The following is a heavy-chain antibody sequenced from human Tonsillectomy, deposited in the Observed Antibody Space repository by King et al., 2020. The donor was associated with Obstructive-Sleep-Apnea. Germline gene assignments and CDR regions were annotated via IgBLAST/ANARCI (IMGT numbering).Heavy chain of an antibody. CDR1: GGSISSSSYY. D-gene: IGHD1-26*01. V-gene: IGHV4-39*01. J-gene: IGHJ4*02. CDR3: ARLGSYY. CDR2: IYYSGST. Sequence: QLQESGPGLVKPSETLSLTCTVSGGSISSSSYYWGWIRQPPGKGLEWIGSIYYSGSTYYNPSLKSRVTISVDTSKNQFSLRRSSVTAAETAVYYCARLGSYYWGQGTLVTVSS.